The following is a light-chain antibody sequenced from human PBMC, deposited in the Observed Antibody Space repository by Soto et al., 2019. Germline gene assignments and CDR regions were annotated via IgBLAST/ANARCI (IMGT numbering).Light chain of an antibody. J-gene: IGKJ1*01. Sequence: DIVLTQSPGTLPLSPGARATLSCRASQSVSGSFLAWFQQRPGQAPRLLIYGASSRATGIPDRFSGSGSGTDFTLTISRLEPEDFAVYYCQQYGSSPKTFGQGTKVDI. CDR1: QSVSGSF. CDR3: QQYGSSPKT. V-gene: IGKV3-20*01. CDR2: GAS.